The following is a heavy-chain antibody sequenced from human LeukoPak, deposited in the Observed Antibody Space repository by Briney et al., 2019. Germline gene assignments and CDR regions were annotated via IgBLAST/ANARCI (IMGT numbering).Heavy chain of an antibody. D-gene: IGHD4-17*01. CDR1: GGSISSDY. J-gene: IGHJ4*02. CDR2: IYYSGST. Sequence: SETLSLTCTVSGGSISSDYWSWIRQPPGKGLEWIGYIYYSGSTNYNPSLKSRVTISVDTSKNQFSLKLSSVTAADTAVYYCARLYYGDYYFDYWGQGTLVTVSS. V-gene: IGHV4-59*08. CDR3: ARLYYGDYYFDY.